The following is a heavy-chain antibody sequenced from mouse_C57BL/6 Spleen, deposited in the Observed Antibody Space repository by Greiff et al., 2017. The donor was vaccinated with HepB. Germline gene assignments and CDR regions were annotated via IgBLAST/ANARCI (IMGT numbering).Heavy chain of an antibody. Sequence: VQLQQSGAELVKPGASVKLSCTASGFNIKDYYMHWVKQRTEQGLEWIGRIDPEDGETKYAPKFQGKATITADTSSTTAYLQLISLKSEDTAVYYCARSPFYYDYSYAMDYWGQGTSVTVSS. V-gene: IGHV14-2*01. CDR1: GFNIKDYY. CDR2: IDPEDGET. D-gene: IGHD2-4*01. CDR3: ARSPFYYDYSYAMDY. J-gene: IGHJ4*01.